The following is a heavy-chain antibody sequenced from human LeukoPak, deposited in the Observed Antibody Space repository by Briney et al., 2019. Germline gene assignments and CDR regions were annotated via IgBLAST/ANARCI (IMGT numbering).Heavy chain of an antibody. D-gene: IGHD1-1*01. V-gene: IGHV3-30*02. CDR1: GFSFSRYG. CDR2: IRYDESTK. CDR3: ATGLTEGTPPRSYYFDY. Sequence: PGGSLRLSCAASGFSFSRYGMHWVRQAPGKGLEWVAFIRYDESTKYYADSVRGRFTISRDNAKNSLYLQMNSLRAEDTAVYYCATGLTEGTPPRSYYFDYWGQGTLVTVSS. J-gene: IGHJ4*02.